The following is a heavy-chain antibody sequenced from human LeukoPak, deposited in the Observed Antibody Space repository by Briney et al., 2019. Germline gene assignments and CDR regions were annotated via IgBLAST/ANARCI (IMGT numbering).Heavy chain of an antibody. CDR3: ATGRRHLIYDY. J-gene: IGHJ4*02. CDR1: GGSITSGSYY. Sequence: PSETLSLTCTVSGGSITSGSYYWRWLRQPPGKGLEWIGQMYYSGSTYYNPSLKGRVSISVDTSRNQFSLKLSSVAAADTAVYYCATGRRHLIYDYWGQGTLVTVS. V-gene: IGHV4-39*01. D-gene: IGHD1-1*01. CDR2: MYYSGST.